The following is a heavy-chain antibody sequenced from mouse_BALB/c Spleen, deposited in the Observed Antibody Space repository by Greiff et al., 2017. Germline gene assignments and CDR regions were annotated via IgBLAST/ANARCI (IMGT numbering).Heavy chain of an antibody. CDR2: ISYDGSN. CDR1: GYSITSGYY. CDR3: AREILWSFYAMDY. V-gene: IGHV3-6*02. D-gene: IGHD1-1*02. Sequence: EVQLVESGPGLVKPSQSLSLTCSVTGYSITSGYYWNWIRQFPGNKLEWMGYISYDGSNNYNPSLKNRISITRDTSKNQFFLKLNSVTTEDTATYYCAREILWSFYAMDYWGQGTSVTVSS. J-gene: IGHJ4*01.